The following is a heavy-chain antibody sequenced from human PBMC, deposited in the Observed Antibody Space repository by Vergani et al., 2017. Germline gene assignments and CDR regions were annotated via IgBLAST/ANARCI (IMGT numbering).Heavy chain of an antibody. J-gene: IGHJ2*01. Sequence: EVQLVESGGGLVQPGGSLRLSCAASGFTFSSYDMHWVRQATGKGLEWVSAIGTAGDTYYPGSVKGRFNISRENDKNSLYLQMNSLRAGDTAVYYGARADGPGSWYSSYWYFDLWGRGTLVTVSS. CDR1: GFTFSSYD. V-gene: IGHV3-13*01. CDR3: ARADGPGSWYSSYWYFDL. CDR2: IGTAGDT. D-gene: IGHD6-13*01.